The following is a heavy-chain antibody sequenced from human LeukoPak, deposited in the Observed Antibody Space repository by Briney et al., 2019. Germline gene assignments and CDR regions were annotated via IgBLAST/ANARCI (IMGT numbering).Heavy chain of an antibody. CDR2: ISSSSSYI. CDR3: ARDRVGATLYFDY. V-gene: IGHV3-21*04. CDR1: GFTFSSYS. D-gene: IGHD1-26*01. J-gene: IGHJ4*02. Sequence: GGSLRLSCAASGFTFSSYSMNWVRQAPGKGLEWVSSISSSSSYIYYADFMKGRFTISRDNSKNTLYLQMNSLRAEDTAVYYCARDRVGATLYFDYWGQGTLVTVSS.